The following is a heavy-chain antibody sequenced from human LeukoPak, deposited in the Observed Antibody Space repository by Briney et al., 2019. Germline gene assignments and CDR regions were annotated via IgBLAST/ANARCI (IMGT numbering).Heavy chain of an antibody. CDR1: GYTFTSYD. CDR3: ARDSPIYYYDSSGYYYVETGFDY. CDR2: MNPNSGNT. J-gene: IGHJ4*02. Sequence: ASVKVSCKASGYTFTSYDINWVRQATGQGLEWMGWMNPNSGNTGYAQKFQGRVTMTRNTSISTAYMELRSLRSDDTAVYYCARDSPIYYYDSSGYYYVETGFDYWGQGTLVTVSS. V-gene: IGHV1-8*01. D-gene: IGHD3-22*01.